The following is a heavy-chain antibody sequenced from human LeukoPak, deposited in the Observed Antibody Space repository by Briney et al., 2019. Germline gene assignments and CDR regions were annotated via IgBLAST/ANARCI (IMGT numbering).Heavy chain of an antibody. D-gene: IGHD5-24*01. Sequence: GASVKVSCKASGYTFTSYGISWVRQAPGQGLEWMGWISAYNGNTNYAQKFQGRVTITTDESTSTAYMELSSLRSEDTAVYYCARGGVETPDAFDIWGQGTMVTVSS. CDR1: GYTFTSYG. CDR3: ARGGVETPDAFDI. CDR2: ISAYNGNT. V-gene: IGHV1-18*01. J-gene: IGHJ3*02.